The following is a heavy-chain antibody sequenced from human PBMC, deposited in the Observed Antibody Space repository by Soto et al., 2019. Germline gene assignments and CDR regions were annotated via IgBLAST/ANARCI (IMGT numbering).Heavy chain of an antibody. V-gene: IGHV1-2*02. CDR3: ARDYWSGDRYYYGMDV. D-gene: IGHD3-3*01. J-gene: IGHJ6*02. CDR1: GYTFTGYY. CDR2: INPNSGGP. Sequence: ASVKVSCTASGYTFTGYYIHWVRQAPGQRLEWMGYINPNSGGPNYAQKFHGRVTMTRDTSISTAYMELSSLRSDDTAVYYCARDYWSGDRYYYGMDVWGQGTTVTVSS.